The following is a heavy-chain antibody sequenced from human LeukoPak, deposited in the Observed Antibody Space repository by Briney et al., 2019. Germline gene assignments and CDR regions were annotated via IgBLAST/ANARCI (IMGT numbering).Heavy chain of an antibody. CDR2: IYPGDSDT. V-gene: IGHV5-51*01. D-gene: IGHD3-10*01. J-gene: IGHJ3*02. CDR3: ARRPGEGSAFDI. CDR1: GFSFTSYW. Sequence: GESLKISCEGFGFSFTSYWIAWVRQMPGKGLEWMGVIYPGDSDTRYSPSFQGQVTISADKSISTAYLQWSSLKASDTAMYYCARRPGEGSAFDIWGQGTMVTVSS.